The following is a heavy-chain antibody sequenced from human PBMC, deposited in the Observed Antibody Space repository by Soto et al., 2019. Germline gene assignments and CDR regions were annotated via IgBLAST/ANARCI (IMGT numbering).Heavy chain of an antibody. CDR3: ARVLDYSTLGYYYGMDV. CDR2: IIPIFGTA. V-gene: IGHV1-69*13. CDR1: GGTFSSYA. Sequence: SVKVSCKASGGTFSSYAISWVRQAPGQGLEWMGGIIPIFGTANYAQKFQGRVTITADESTSTAYMELSSLRSEDTAVYYCARVLDYSTLGYYYGMDVCRQLTTFTASS. D-gene: IGHD4-4*01. J-gene: IGHJ6*02.